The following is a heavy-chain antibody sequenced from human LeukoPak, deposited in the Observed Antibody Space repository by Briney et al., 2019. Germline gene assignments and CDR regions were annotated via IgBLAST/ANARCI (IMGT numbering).Heavy chain of an antibody. CDR2: ISSSSSTI. V-gene: IGHV3-48*04. D-gene: IGHD1-14*01. CDR3: ARDAPEYYFDY. CDR1: GFTFSSYS. J-gene: IGHJ4*02. Sequence: AGRSLRLSCAASGFTFSSYSMNWVRQAPGKGLEWVSYISSSSSTIYYADSVKGRFTISRDNAKNSLYLQMNSLRAEDTAVYYCARDAPEYYFDYWGQGTLVTVSS.